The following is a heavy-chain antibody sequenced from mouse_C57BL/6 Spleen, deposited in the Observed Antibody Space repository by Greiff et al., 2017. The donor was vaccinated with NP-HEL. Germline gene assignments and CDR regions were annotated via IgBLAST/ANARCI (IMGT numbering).Heavy chain of an antibody. CDR3: ARHEEGGKVVAKDYAMDY. V-gene: IGHV1-62-2*01. CDR2: FYPGSGSI. J-gene: IGHJ4*01. CDR1: GYTFTEYT. D-gene: IGHD1-1*01. Sequence: VQLQQSGAELVKPGASVKLSCKASGYTFTEYTIHWVKQRSGQGIEWIGWFYPGSGSIKYNEKFKDKATLTADKSSSTVYMELSRLTSEDSAVFVCARHEEGGKVVAKDYAMDYWGQGTSVTVSS.